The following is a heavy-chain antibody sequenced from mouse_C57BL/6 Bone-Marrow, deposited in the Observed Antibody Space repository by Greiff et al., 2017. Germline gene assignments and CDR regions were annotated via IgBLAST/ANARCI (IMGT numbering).Heavy chain of an antibody. J-gene: IGHJ2*01. Sequence: VQLQQPGAELVKPGASVKLSCKASGYTFTSYGMQWVKQRPGQGLEWIGEIDPSDSYTNYNQKFKGKATLTVDTSSSTAYMQLSSLTSEDSAVYYCARVRLSVYYFDYWGQGTTLTVSS. CDR2: IDPSDSYT. CDR3: ARVRLSVYYFDY. CDR1: GYTFTSYG. V-gene: IGHV1-50*01.